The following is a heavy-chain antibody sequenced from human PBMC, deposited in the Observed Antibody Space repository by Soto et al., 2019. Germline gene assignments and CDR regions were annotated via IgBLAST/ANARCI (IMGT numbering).Heavy chain of an antibody. J-gene: IGHJ6*02. CDR1: GFTFSSYA. Sequence: GGSLRLSCAGSGFTFSSYAMCWVRQAPGKGLEWVSSISVSGDRTFYADSVKGRFTISRDNSRNTLYLQMDSLRAEDTAVYYCARGGENIAARPYYYYGMDVWGQGTTVTVS. CDR2: ISVSGDRT. D-gene: IGHD6-6*01. V-gene: IGHV3-23*01. CDR3: ARGGENIAARPYYYYGMDV.